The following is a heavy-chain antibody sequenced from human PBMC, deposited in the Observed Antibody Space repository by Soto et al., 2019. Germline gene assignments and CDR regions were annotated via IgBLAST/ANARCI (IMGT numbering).Heavy chain of an antibody. CDR2: NNGAGSIT. J-gene: IGHJ5*02. Sequence: EVQLVESGGGSVQPGGSLRLSCGTSGFTFGSYWLDWVRQAPGKGLVWVSRNNGAGSITSYADSVKGRFTISRDHAANTLHLQMNDLRADDAGVYYCSRETIWFGESPQSWGQGTLVTVSS. V-gene: IGHV3-74*01. CDR3: SRETIWFGESPQS. CDR1: GFTFGSYW. D-gene: IGHD3-10*01.